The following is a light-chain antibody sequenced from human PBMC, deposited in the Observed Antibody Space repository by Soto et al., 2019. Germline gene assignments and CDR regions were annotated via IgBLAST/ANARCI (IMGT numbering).Light chain of an antibody. CDR3: SSYTSKNTRV. V-gene: IGLV2-14*01. CDR2: EVS. Sequence: QSALTQPASVSGSPGQSITISCTGTSSDVGGYNYVSWYQQHPGKAPKLMIYEVSHRPSGVSNRFSGSKSANTASLTISGLQAEDEADYYCSSYTSKNTRVFGGGTQLTV. J-gene: IGLJ3*02. CDR1: SSDVGGYNY.